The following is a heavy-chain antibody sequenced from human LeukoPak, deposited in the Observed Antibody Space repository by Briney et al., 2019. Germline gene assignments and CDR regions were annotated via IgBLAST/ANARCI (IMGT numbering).Heavy chain of an antibody. CDR1: GFTFSSNA. CDR2: ISGSGGST. J-gene: IGHJ4*02. V-gene: IGHV3-23*01. D-gene: IGHD3-10*01. CDR3: AKDRAYYSDY. Sequence: GGSLRLSCAASGFTFSSNAMSWVRKAPGKGLEWVSAISGSGGSTYYADSVKGRFTISREHSKNTRYLQMNSLRAEDTAVYYCAKDRAYYSDYWGQGTLVTVSS.